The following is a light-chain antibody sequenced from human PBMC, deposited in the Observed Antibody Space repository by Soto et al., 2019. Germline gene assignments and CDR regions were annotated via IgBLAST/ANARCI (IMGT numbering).Light chain of an antibody. CDR1: SSDVGGYNY. J-gene: IGLJ3*02. CDR3: CSYTSSRTLV. Sequence: QSVLTQPASVSGSPGQSITISCTGTSSDVGGYNYVSWYQQHPGKAPKIMIYEVSNRPSGVSTRFSGSKSGNTASLTISGLQAEDEADYYCCSYTSSRTLVFGGGTQLTVL. CDR2: EVS. V-gene: IGLV2-14*01.